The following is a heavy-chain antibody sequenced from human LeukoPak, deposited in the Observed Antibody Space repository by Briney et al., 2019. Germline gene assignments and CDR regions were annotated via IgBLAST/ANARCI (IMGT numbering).Heavy chain of an antibody. V-gene: IGHV3-23*01. CDR3: AKDISVTGTTNP. D-gene: IGHD1-7*01. J-gene: IGHJ5*02. Sequence: GGSLRLSCAASGFTFSIYTMNWVRQAPGKGLEWVSAVSGSTSTTYYADSVKGRFTISRDNSKNTLYLQMNSLRAEDTAVYYCAKDISVTGTTNPWGQGTLVTVSS. CDR1: GFTFSIYT. CDR2: VSGSTSTT.